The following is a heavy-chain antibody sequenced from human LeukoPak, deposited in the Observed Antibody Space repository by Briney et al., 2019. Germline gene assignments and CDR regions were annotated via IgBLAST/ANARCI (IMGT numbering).Heavy chain of an antibody. Sequence: ASVKVSCKASGYTFTSYGISWVRQAPGQGLEWMGWISAYNGNTNYAQKLQGRVTMTTDTSTSTAYMELRSLRSDDTAVYYCARDPPSHLGSEDYYYYMDVWGKGTTVTVSS. CDR2: ISAYNGNT. J-gene: IGHJ6*03. V-gene: IGHV1-18*01. CDR3: ARDPPSHLGSEDYYYYMDV. CDR1: GYTFTSYG. D-gene: IGHD6-19*01.